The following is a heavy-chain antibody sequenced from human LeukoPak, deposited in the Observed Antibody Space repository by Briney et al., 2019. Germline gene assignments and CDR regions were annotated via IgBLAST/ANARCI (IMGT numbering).Heavy chain of an antibody. V-gene: IGHV1-2*06. D-gene: IGHD6-13*01. CDR3: ARDQGSLTRSWYTGY. CDR1: GYIFTGYY. J-gene: IGHJ4*02. Sequence: ASVKVSCKASGYIFTGYYMHWVRQAPGQGLEWMGRINPYSGDTNFAQKFQGRVTMTRDTSITTAYMDLSSLTPDDTAVYFCARDQGSLTRSWYTGYWGQGTQVTVSS. CDR2: INPYSGDT.